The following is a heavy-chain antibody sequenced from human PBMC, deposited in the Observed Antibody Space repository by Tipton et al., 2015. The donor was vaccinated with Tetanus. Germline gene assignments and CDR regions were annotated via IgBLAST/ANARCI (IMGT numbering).Heavy chain of an antibody. V-gene: IGHV4-31*11. CDR1: GASMKSGSFY. CDR3: ARGGEQWALRYFQY. Sequence: TLSLTCDVSGASMKSGSFYWGWIRQHPGRGLEWIGYMFYNGDAFYNPSLKSRLAMSLDASKNLFSLNLTSVTAADTAVYYCARGGEQWALRYFQYWGQGTLVTVSS. D-gene: IGHD1/OR15-1a*01. CDR2: MFYNGDA. J-gene: IGHJ4*02.